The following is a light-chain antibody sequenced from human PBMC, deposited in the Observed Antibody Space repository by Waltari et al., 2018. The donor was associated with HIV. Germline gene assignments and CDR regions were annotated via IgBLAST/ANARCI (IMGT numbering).Light chain of an antibody. J-gene: IGKJ1*01. CDR3: MQALQAPRT. CDR1: QSLLFGNGFNY. Sequence: IVMTQSPLSLSVPPGEPASISCRSSQSLLFGNGFNYVDWYVQKPGQSPQLLIYLGSSRASGVPDRFSGSGSGTDFTLQISRVQADDVGVYYCMQALQAPRTFAQGTKVEIK. V-gene: IGKV2-28*01. CDR2: LGS.